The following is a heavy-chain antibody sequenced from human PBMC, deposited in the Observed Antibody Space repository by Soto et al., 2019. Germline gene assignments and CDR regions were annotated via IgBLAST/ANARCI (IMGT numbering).Heavy chain of an antibody. Sequence: PSETLSLTCTVSGGSISSGGYYWSWIRKHPGKGLEWIGYIYYSGNTYYNPSLKSRVTISVDTSKNQFSLKLSSVTAADTAVYYCARETTGDNYYYYYMDVWGKGTTVTVSS. V-gene: IGHV4-31*03. CDR1: GGSISSGGYY. CDR2: IYYSGNT. J-gene: IGHJ6*03. CDR3: ARETTGDNYYYYYMDV. D-gene: IGHD7-27*01.